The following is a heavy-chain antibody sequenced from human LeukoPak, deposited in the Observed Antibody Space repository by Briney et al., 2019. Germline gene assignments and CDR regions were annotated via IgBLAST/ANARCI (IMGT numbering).Heavy chain of an antibody. D-gene: IGHD2-2*01. V-gene: IGHV3-23*01. CDR2: ITGSGGRT. J-gene: IGHJ4*02. CDR1: GLTFSSYA. CDR3: ARGWMEYCSSTSCSRPLY. Sequence: PGGSLRLSCAASGLTFSSYAMNWVRQAPGKGLEWVSAITGSGGRTYYADSVKGRFTISRDNAKNSLYLQMNSLRAEDTAVYYCARGWMEYCSSTSCSRPLYWGQGTLVTVSS.